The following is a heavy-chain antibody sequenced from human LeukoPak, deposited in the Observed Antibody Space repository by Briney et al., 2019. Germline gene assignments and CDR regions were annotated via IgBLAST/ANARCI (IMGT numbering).Heavy chain of an antibody. CDR2: INSDGSST. CDR3: ARASTVTTCLWD. J-gene: IGHJ4*02. Sequence: GGSLRLSGAASGFTFSSYWMYWVRQAPGKGLVWVSRINSDGSSTSYADSVKGRFTISRDNAKNTLSLQINSLRAEDTAVYYCARASTVTTCLWDWGQGTLVTVSS. CDR1: GFTFSSYW. D-gene: IGHD4-17*01. V-gene: IGHV3-74*01.